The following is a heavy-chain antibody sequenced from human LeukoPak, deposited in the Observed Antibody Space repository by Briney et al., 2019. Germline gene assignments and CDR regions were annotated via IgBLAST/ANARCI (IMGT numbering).Heavy chain of an antibody. Sequence: ASVKVSCKASGYTFTSYYMHWVRQAPGQGLEWMGWINPNSGGTNYAQKFQGRVTMTRDTSISTAYMELSRLRSDDTAVYYCARVGATTVGAFDIWGQGTMVTVSS. CDR1: GYTFTSYY. V-gene: IGHV1-2*02. CDR2: INPNSGGT. CDR3: ARVGATTVGAFDI. D-gene: IGHD1-26*01. J-gene: IGHJ3*02.